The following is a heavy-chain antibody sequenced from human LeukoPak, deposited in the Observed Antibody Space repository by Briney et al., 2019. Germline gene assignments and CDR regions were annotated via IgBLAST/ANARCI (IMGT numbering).Heavy chain of an antibody. V-gene: IGHV4-59*01. Sequence: SETLSLTCTLSGGSISSYYWSWIRQPPGKGLEWIGYIYYSGSTNYTPSLKSRVTISVDTSKNQFSLNLSSVTAADTAVYYCARGDVVPPPLDYWGQGTLVTVPS. CDR3: ARGDVVPPPLDY. CDR1: GGSISSYY. D-gene: IGHD2-2*01. CDR2: IYYSGST. J-gene: IGHJ4*02.